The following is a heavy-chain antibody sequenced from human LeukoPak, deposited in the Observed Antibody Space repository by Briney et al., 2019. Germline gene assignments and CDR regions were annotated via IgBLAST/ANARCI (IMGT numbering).Heavy chain of an antibody. CDR1: GGPISSGGYY. D-gene: IGHD6-19*01. CDR2: IYYSGST. Sequence: SETLSLTCTVSGGPISSGGYYGSWIRQHPGKGLEWIGYIYYSGSTYYNPSLKSRVTISVDTSKNQFSLKLSSVTAADTAVYYCARGMVAVADTNWFDPWGQGTLVTVSS. CDR3: ARGMVAVADTNWFDP. J-gene: IGHJ5*02. V-gene: IGHV4-31*03.